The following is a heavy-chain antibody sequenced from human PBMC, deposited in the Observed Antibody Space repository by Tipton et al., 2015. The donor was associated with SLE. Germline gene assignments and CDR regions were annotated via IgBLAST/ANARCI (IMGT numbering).Heavy chain of an antibody. V-gene: IGHV4-59*01. CDR3: ARGSAVITSGYYYYYMDV. Sequence: TLSLTCTVSGGSISSYYWSWIRQPPGKGLEWIGYIYYSGSTNYNPSLKSRVTISVDTSKNQFSLKLSSVTAADTAVYYCARGSAVITSGYYYYYMDVCGKGTTVTVSS. CDR2: IYYSGST. J-gene: IGHJ6*03. CDR1: GGSISSYY. D-gene: IGHD3-22*01.